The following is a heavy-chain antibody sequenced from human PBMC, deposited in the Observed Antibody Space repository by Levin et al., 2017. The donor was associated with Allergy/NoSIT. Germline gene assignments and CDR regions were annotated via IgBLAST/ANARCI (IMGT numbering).Heavy chain of an antibody. CDR2: IYYSGST. CDR3: ARHDLYYDILTGYSRGPFDY. D-gene: IGHD3-9*01. J-gene: IGHJ4*02. V-gene: IGHV4-39*01. Sequence: PSETLSLTCTVSGGSISSSSYYWGWIRQPPGKGLEWIGSIYYSGSTYYNPSLKSRVTISVDTSKNQFSLKLSSVTAADTAVYYCARHDLYYDILTGYSRGPFDYWGQGTLVTVSS. CDR1: GGSISSSSYY.